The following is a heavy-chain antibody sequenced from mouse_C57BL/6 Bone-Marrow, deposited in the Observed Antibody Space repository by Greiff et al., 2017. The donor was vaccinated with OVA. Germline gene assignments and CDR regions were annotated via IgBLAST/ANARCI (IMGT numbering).Heavy chain of an antibody. CDR1: GYTFTSYW. CDR2: IDPSDSYT. CDR3: AISGCSRVYWYFDV. J-gene: IGHJ1*03. D-gene: IGHD3-2*02. V-gene: IGHV1-50*01. Sequence: QVQLQQPGAELVKPGASVKLSCKASGYTFTSYWMQWVKQRPGQGLEWIGEIDPSDSYTNYNQKFKGKATLTVDTSSSTAYMQLSSLTSEDSAVYYCAISGCSRVYWYFDVWGTGTTVTVAS.